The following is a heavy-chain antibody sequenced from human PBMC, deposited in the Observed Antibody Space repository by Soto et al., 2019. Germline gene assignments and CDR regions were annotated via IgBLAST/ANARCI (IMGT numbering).Heavy chain of an antibody. CDR2: IYYSGST. D-gene: IGHD1-26*01. Sequence: QLQLQESGPGLVKPSETLSLTCTVSGGSISSSSYYWGWIRQPPGKGLEWIGSIYYSGSTYYNPSLKSRVTISVDTSKNQFSLKLSSVTAADTAVYYCASGSSTLYYYYGMDVWGQGTTVTVSS. CDR1: GGSISSSSYY. CDR3: ASGSSTLYYYYGMDV. V-gene: IGHV4-39*01. J-gene: IGHJ6*02.